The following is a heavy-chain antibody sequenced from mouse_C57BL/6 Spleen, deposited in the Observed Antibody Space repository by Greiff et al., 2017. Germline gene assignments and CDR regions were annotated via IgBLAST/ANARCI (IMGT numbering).Heavy chain of an antibody. J-gene: IGHJ3*01. CDR3: ARDGDYYGSSYTFAY. V-gene: IGHV1-61*01. CDR2: IYPSDSET. CDR1: GYTFTSYW. D-gene: IGHD1-1*01. Sequence: QVQLQQPGAELVRPGSSVKLSCKASGYTFTSYWMDWVKQRPGQGLEWIGNIYPSDSETHYNQKFKDKATLTVDKSSSTAYMQLSSLTSEDSAVYYCARDGDYYGSSYTFAYWGQGTLVTVSA.